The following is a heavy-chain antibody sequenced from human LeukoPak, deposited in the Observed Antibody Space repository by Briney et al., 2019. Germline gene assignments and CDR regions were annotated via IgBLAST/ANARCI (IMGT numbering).Heavy chain of an antibody. Sequence: GASVKVSCKVSGYTLTELSMHWVRQAPGKGLEWMGGFDPEDGETIYAQKFQGRVTMTEDTSTDTAYMELSSLRSKDTAVYYCATPSFDSLLYYFDYWGQGTLVTVSS. D-gene: IGHD3-9*01. V-gene: IGHV1-24*01. J-gene: IGHJ4*02. CDR2: FDPEDGET. CDR3: ATPSFDSLLYYFDY. CDR1: GYTLTELS.